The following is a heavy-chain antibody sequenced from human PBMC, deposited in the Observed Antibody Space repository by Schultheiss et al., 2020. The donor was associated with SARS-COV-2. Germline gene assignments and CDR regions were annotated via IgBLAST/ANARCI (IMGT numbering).Heavy chain of an antibody. Sequence: SQTLSLTCTVSGGSISSSSYYWGWIRQPPGKGLEWIGSIYYSGSTYYNPSLKSRVTISVDTSKNQFSLKLSSVTAADTAVYYCARHMTTVTPFDYWGQGTLVTVSS. CDR3: ARHMTTVTPFDY. J-gene: IGHJ4*02. CDR2: IYYSGST. D-gene: IGHD4-17*01. V-gene: IGHV4-39*01. CDR1: GGSISSSSYY.